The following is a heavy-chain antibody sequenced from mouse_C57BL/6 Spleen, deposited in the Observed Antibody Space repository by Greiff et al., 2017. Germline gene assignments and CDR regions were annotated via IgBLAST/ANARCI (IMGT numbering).Heavy chain of an antibody. CDR1: GFTFSSYA. CDR3: TRGDGNYGFDY. V-gene: IGHV5-9-1*02. Sequence: EVKLVESGEGLVKPGGSLKLSCAASGFTFSSYAMSWVRQTPEKRLEWVAYISSGGDYIYYADTVKGRFTISRDNARNTLYLQMSSLKSEDTAMYYCTRGDGNYGFDYWGQGTTLTVSS. D-gene: IGHD2-1*01. CDR2: ISSGGDYI. J-gene: IGHJ2*01.